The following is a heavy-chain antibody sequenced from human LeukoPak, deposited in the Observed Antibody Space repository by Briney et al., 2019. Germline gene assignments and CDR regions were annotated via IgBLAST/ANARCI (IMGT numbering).Heavy chain of an antibody. Sequence: ASVKVSCKASGYTFTNYGISWVRQAPGQGLEWMGWISAYNGNTKYAQKLQGRVTMTTDTSTSTAYMELRSLRPDDTAVYYCAREDYAHGAFDIWGQGTMVTVSS. V-gene: IGHV1-18*01. J-gene: IGHJ3*02. CDR2: ISAYNGNT. CDR1: GYTFTNYG. D-gene: IGHD3-16*01. CDR3: AREDYAHGAFDI.